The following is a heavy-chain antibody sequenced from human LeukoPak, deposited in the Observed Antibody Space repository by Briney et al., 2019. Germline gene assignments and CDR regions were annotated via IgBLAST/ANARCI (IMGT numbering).Heavy chain of an antibody. J-gene: IGHJ4*02. D-gene: IGHD3-3*01. CDR1: GFTFNNYA. V-gene: IGHV3-23*01. CDR3: VKSTIFGVVPPFDY. Sequence: GGSLRLSCAASGFTFNNYAMSWVRQAPGKGLEWVSTISGSGSRTYHADSVRGRFTISRDNSKNTLYLQMNSLRAEDTAVYQCVKSTIFGVVPPFDYWGQGTLVTVSS. CDR2: ISGSGSRT.